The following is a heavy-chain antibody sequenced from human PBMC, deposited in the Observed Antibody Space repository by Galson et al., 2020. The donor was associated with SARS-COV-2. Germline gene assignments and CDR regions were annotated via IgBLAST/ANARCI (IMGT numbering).Heavy chain of an antibody. CDR2: IYYSGST. V-gene: IGHV4-39*07. CDR1: GGSISSSSYY. D-gene: IGHD6-19*01. Sequence: SETLSLTCTVSGGSISSSSYYWGWIRQPPGKGLEWIGSIYYSGSTYYNPSLKSRVTISVDTSKNQFSLKLSSVTAADTAVYYCARVYSSGWYFPYYYYGMDVWGQGTTVTVSS. J-gene: IGHJ6*02. CDR3: ARVYSSGWYFPYYYYGMDV.